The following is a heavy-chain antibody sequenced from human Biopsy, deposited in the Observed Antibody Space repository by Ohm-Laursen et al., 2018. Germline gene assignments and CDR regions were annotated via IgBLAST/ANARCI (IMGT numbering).Heavy chain of an antibody. V-gene: IGHV3-NL1*01. CDR2: IDVSDYNT. CDR3: VKQWGGYNFDS. D-gene: IGHD1-14*01. J-gene: IGHJ5*01. CDR1: GFTFSRHG. Sequence: SLRLSCAASGFTFSRHGMHWVRQAPGKGLEWVAHIDVSDYNTYYADSVRGRFTISRDNSKRMVHLEINSLTADDTAVYYCVKQWGGYNFDSWGQGTLVTVSS.